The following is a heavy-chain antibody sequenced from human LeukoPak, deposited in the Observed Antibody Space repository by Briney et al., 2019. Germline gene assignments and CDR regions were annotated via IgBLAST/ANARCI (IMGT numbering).Heavy chain of an antibody. Sequence: GGSLRLSCAASGFTFSSYGMHWVRQAPGKGLEWVSFIRYDGSNEYYADSVRGRFTISRDNSKNTLYLQMNSLRAEDTAVYYCAKEIYGDSTGGRFQQWGQGTLVTVSS. CDR1: GFTFSSYG. CDR2: IRYDGSNE. V-gene: IGHV3-30*02. J-gene: IGHJ1*01. D-gene: IGHD4-17*01. CDR3: AKEIYGDSTGGRFQQ.